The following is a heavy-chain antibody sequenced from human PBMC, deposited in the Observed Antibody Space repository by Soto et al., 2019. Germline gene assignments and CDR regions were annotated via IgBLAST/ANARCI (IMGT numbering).Heavy chain of an antibody. CDR3: ARGTTYYDILTGYDY. V-gene: IGHV3-48*01. D-gene: IGHD3-9*01. J-gene: IGHJ4*02. Sequence: GGSLRLSCAASGFTFSSYSMNWVRQAPGKGLEWVSYISSSDTTIYYADSVKGRFTISRDNAKNSLYLQMNSLRAEDTALYYCARGTTYYDILTGYDYWGQGTLVTVSS. CDR2: ISSSDTTI. CDR1: GFTFSSYS.